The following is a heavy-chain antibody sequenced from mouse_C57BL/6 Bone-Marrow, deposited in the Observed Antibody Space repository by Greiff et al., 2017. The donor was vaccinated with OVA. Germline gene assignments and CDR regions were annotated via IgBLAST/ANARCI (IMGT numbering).Heavy chain of an antibody. CDR3: ARRYGSLDY. CDR1: G. Sequence: EVHLVESGGGLVKPGGSLKLSCAASGMHWVRQAPEKGLEWVAYISSGSSTIYYADTVKGRFTISRDNAKNTRFLQMTSLRSEDTAMYYCARRYGSLDYWGQGTTLTVSS. V-gene: IGHV5-17*01. J-gene: IGHJ2*01. D-gene: IGHD1-1*01. CDR2: ISSGSSTI.